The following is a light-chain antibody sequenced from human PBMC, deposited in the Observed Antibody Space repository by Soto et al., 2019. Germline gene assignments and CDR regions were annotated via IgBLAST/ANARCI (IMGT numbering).Light chain of an antibody. J-gene: IGLJ1*01. CDR2: EGS. Sequence: QSALTQPASVSGSPGQSITISCTGTSSDVGSYNLVSWYQQHPGKAPKLVIYEGSKRPSGVSNRFSGSKSGNTASLTISGLQAEDEADYYCCSYAGSPVFGTGTKVTVL. V-gene: IGLV2-23*01. CDR1: SSDVGSYNL. CDR3: CSYAGSPV.